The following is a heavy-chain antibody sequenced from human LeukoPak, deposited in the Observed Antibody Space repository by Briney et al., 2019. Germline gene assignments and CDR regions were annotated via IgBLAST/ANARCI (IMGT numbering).Heavy chain of an antibody. D-gene: IGHD4-23*01. CDR2: IYYSGST. Sequence: PSETLSLTCTVSGGSISSSSYYWGWIRQPPGKGLEWIGYIYYSGSTNYNPSLKSRVTISVDTSKNQFSLKLSSVTAADTAVYYCARDYGGNSGDYYYFYGMDVWGQGTTVTVSS. V-gene: IGHV4-61*01. J-gene: IGHJ6*02. CDR1: GGSISSSSYY. CDR3: ARDYGGNSGDYYYFYGMDV.